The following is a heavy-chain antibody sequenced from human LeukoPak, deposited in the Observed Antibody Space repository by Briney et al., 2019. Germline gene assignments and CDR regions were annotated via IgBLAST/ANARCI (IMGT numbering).Heavy chain of an antibody. CDR2: ISGSGGST. D-gene: IGHD1-20*01. J-gene: IGHJ4*02. CDR3: AKGGGFTWNYCDY. V-gene: IGHV3-23*01. CDR1: GFTFSSYA. Sequence: QPGGSLRLSCAASGFTFSSYAMSWVRQAPGKGLEWVSAISGSGGSTYYADSVKGRFIISRDNSNNTLYVQMNSLRAEDTAVYYCAKGGGFTWNYCDYWGQGSLVTVSS.